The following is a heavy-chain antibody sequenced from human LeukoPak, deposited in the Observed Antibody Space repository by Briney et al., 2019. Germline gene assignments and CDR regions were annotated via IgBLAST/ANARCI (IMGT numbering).Heavy chain of an antibody. D-gene: IGHD3-9*01. J-gene: IGHJ6*02. CDR3: ARGKYYDILTGYYTLYYGMDV. CDR2: ISSSSSYI. V-gene: IGHV3-21*01. Sequence: GGSLRLSCAASGFTFSSYSMNWVRQVPGKGLEWVSSISSSSSYIYYADSVKGRFTISRDNAKNSLYLQMNSLRAEDTAVYYCARGKYYDILTGYYTLYYGMDVWGQGTTVTVSS. CDR1: GFTFSSYS.